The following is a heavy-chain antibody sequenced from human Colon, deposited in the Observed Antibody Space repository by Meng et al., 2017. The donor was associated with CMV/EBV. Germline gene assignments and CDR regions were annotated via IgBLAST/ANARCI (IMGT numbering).Heavy chain of an antibody. J-gene: IGHJ2*01. CDR2: LIPMLDTA. CDR1: GYTFTTFD. V-gene: IGHV1-69*10. Sequence: SVKVSCKASGYTFTTFDINWVRQAPGQGLEWMGGLIPMLDTAEYAQKFQGRVTITADKSTATAYMELNSLTSDDTAVYYCAKRDGRSPWYFDLWGRGTLVTVSS. CDR3: AKRDGRSPWYFDL. D-gene: IGHD3-16*01.